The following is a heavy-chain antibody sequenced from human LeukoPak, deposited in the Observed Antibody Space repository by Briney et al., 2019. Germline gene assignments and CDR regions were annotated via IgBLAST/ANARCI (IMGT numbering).Heavy chain of an antibody. CDR2: ISWNNGSI. Sequence: GGSLRLSSAPSGFNFDDYAMLWVRQAPRKGRAWVSGISWNNGSIGYADSVKGRFTISRDNAKNTLYLQMNSLRAEDTASYYCAHIAVAGTFLDYWGQGTLVTVSS. CDR1: GFNFDDYA. J-gene: IGHJ4*02. CDR3: AHIAVAGTFLDY. D-gene: IGHD6-19*01. V-gene: IGHV3-9*01.